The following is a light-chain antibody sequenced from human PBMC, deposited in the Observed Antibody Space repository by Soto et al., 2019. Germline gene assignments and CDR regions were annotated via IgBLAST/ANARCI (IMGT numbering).Light chain of an antibody. CDR2: GAS. Sequence: EIVLTQSPGTLSLSPGERATLSCRASQSVSSSYLAWYQQKPGQAPRLLIYGASSRATGIPDRFSGSGSGTDFTRTISRLEPEYFAVYYCQQYGSSPPTLTFGGGTKVEIK. J-gene: IGKJ4*01. CDR3: QQYGSSPPTLT. CDR1: QSVSSSY. V-gene: IGKV3-20*01.